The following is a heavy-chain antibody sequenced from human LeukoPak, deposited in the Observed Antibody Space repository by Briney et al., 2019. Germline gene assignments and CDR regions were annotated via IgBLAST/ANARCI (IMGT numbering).Heavy chain of an antibody. CDR3: ASGQQWAY. D-gene: IGHD6-19*01. J-gene: IGHJ4*02. V-gene: IGHV3-11*06. Sequence: GGSLKLSCAASGFMFSDCYMSWIRQAPGKGLEWVSHISSTSTDTNYADSVRGRFTISRDNAKKSLYLQMNSLRAEDTAVYYCASGQQWAYWGQGTLVTVSS. CDR1: GFMFSDCY. CDR2: ISSTSTDT.